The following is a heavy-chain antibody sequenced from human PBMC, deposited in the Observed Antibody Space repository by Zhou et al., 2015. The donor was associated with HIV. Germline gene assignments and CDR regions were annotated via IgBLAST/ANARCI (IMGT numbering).Heavy chain of an antibody. CDR2: IIPIFGTA. V-gene: IGHV1-69*01. J-gene: IGHJ5*02. CDR3: ARDAHPRYSNYEVWFDP. Sequence: QVQLVQSGAEVKKPGSSVKVSCKASGGTFSSYAISWVRQAPGQGLEWMGGIIPIFGTANYAQKFQGRVTITADESTSTAYMELSSLRSEDTAVYYCARDAHPRYSNYEVWFDPWGQGTLVTVSS. CDR1: GGTFSSYA. D-gene: IGHD4-11*01.